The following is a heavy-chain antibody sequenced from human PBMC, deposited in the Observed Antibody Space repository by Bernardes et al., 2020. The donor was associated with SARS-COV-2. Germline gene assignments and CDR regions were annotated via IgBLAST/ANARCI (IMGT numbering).Heavy chain of an antibody. CDR1: GFTFSNYA. J-gene: IGHJ3*01. CDR3: ARDVGGTDWRFGFDV. CDR2: ISGSAGAT. Sequence: GGSLRLSCAASGFTFSNYAMTWVRQAPGKGLEWVSTISGSAGATYYADSVKGRFTTSRDNTRTSVFLQMESLRAEDTAVYYCARDVGGTDWRFGFDVWGPGTMVHVSS. V-gene: IGHV3-23*01. D-gene: IGHD3-9*01.